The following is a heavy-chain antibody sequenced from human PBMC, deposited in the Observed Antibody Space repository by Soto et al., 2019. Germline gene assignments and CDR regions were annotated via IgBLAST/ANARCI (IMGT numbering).Heavy chain of an antibody. CDR2: IKSKTDGGTT. Sequence: GGSLRLSCAASGFTFSNAWMNWVRQAPGKGLEWVGRIKSKTDGGTTDYAAPVKGRFTISRDDSKNTLYLQMNSLKTEDTAVYYCTTEGFAEYYYDSSGYLHYWGQGTLVTVSS. D-gene: IGHD3-22*01. CDR3: TTEGFAEYYYDSSGYLHY. J-gene: IGHJ4*02. V-gene: IGHV3-15*07. CDR1: GFTFSNAW.